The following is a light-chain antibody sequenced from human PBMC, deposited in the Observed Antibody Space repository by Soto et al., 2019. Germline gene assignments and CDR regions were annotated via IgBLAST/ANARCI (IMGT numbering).Light chain of an antibody. Sequence: QSALTQPASVSGSPGQSITISCTGTSSDVGGYNYVSWYQQHPGKAPKLMIYEVTNRPSGVSNRFSGSKSGNTASLTISGLQAEDEADYYCSSYTSRSTLVFGTGTKGPS. CDR3: SSYTSRSTLV. CDR2: EVT. V-gene: IGLV2-14*01. J-gene: IGLJ1*01. CDR1: SSDVGGYNY.